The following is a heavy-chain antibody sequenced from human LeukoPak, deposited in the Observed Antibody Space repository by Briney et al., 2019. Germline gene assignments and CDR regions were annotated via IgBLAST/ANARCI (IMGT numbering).Heavy chain of an antibody. J-gene: IGHJ4*02. D-gene: IGHD5-24*01. V-gene: IGHV3-7*01. Sequence: GGSLRLSCAASGFTFSSYWMSWVRQAPGKGLEWVANIKQDGSEKYYVDSVKGRFTIFRDNAKNSLYLQMNSLRAEDTAVYYCARDPDGYNTHYFDYWGQGTLVTVSS. CDR1: GFTFSSYW. CDR3: ARDPDGYNTHYFDY. CDR2: IKQDGSEK.